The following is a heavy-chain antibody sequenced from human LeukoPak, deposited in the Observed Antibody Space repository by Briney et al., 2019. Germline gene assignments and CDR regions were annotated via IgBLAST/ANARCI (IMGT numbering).Heavy chain of an antibody. CDR1: GFTFSSYG. CDR3: ARQRYYYDSSGPYFDY. Sequence: GGSLRLSCAASGFTFSSYGMHWVRQAPGKGLEWVAVIWYDGSNKYYADSVKGRFTISRDNSKNTLYLQMNSLRGEDTAVYYCARQRYYYDSSGPYFDYWGQGTLVTVSS. CDR2: IWYDGSNK. J-gene: IGHJ4*02. V-gene: IGHV3-33*01. D-gene: IGHD3-22*01.